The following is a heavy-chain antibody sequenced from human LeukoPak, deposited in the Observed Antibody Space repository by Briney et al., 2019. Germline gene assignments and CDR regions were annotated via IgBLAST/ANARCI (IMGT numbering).Heavy chain of an antibody. Sequence: GRSLRLSCAASGFTFDDYAMHWVRQAPGKGLEWVSGVSWNSDNIGYADSVKGRFTISRDNAKNSLYLQMNSLRIEDMALYYCAGGYDFVYWGQGTLVTVSS. CDR1: GFTFDDYA. CDR2: VSWNSDNI. V-gene: IGHV3-9*03. CDR3: AGGYDFVY. J-gene: IGHJ4*02. D-gene: IGHD5-12*01.